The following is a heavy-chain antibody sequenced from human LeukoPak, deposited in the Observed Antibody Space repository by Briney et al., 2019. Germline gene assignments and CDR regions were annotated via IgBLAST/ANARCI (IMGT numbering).Heavy chain of an antibody. Sequence: SETLSLTCAVYGGSFSGYYWSWIRQPPGKGLEWIGEINHSGSTNYNPSLKSRVTISVDTSKNQFSLKLSSVTAADTAVYYCARGLKYSSPSRSWFGPWGQGTLVTVSS. CDR2: INHSGST. D-gene: IGHD6-6*01. V-gene: IGHV4-34*01. J-gene: IGHJ5*02. CDR1: GGSFSGYY. CDR3: ARGLKYSSPSRSWFGP.